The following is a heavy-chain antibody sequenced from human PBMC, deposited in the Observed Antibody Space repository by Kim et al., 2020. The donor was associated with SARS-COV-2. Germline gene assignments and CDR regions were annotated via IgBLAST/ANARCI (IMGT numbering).Heavy chain of an antibody. CDR3: ARDRGGIAAAGYGMDV. J-gene: IGHJ6*02. Sequence: SETLSLTCTVSGGSISSYYWSWIRQPPGKGLEWIGYIYYSGSTNYNPSLKSRVTISVDTSKNQFSLKLSSVTAADTAVYYCARDRGGIAAAGYGMDVWGPGTTVTVSS. V-gene: IGHV4-59*01. D-gene: IGHD6-13*01. CDR1: GGSISSYY. CDR2: IYYSGST.